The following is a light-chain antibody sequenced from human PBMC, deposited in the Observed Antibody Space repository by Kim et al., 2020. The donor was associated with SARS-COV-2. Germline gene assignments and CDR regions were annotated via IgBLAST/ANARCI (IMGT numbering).Light chain of an antibody. V-gene: IGKV3-15*01. CDR1: QSVGSN. Sequence: EIVMTQSPATLSVSPGESATLSCRASQSVGSNLDWYQQRPGQAPRLLISGASTRATGVPARFSGSGSGTEFTLTISSPQSEDFAVYYCQQYNRWPPYIFGQGTKLEI. CDR2: GAS. CDR3: QQYNRWPPYI. J-gene: IGKJ2*01.